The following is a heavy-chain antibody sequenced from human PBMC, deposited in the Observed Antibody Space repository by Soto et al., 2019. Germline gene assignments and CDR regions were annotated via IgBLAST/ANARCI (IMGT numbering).Heavy chain of an antibody. CDR2: IYYSGST. CDR3: ARVTYYYDSSGYYAHFDY. Sequence: PSETLSLTCTVSGGSISSYYWSWIRQPPGKGLEWIGYIYYSGSTNYNPSLKSRVTISVDTSKNQFSLKLSSVTAADTAVYYCARVTYYYDSSGYYAHFDYWGQGTLVTISS. J-gene: IGHJ4*02. V-gene: IGHV4-59*01. D-gene: IGHD3-22*01. CDR1: GGSISSYY.